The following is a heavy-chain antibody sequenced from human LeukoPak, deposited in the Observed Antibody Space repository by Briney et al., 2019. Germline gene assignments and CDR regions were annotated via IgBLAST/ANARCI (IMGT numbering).Heavy chain of an antibody. CDR3: ARTPGIAAAGTGDYYYYYYMDV. CDR2: IYHSGST. Sequence: SETLSLTCTVSGGSISSSSYYWSWIRQPPGKGLEWIGYIYHSGSTYYNPSLKSRVTISVDRSKNQFSLKLSSVTAADTAVYYCARTPGIAAAGTGDYYYYYYMDVWGKGTTVTVSS. V-gene: IGHV4-30-2*01. J-gene: IGHJ6*03. D-gene: IGHD6-13*01. CDR1: GGSISSSSYY.